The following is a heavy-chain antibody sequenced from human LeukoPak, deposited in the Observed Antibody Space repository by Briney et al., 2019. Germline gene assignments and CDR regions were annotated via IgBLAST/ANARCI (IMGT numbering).Heavy chain of an antibody. CDR3: ATGGRWELPRPYAFEI. Sequence: GASVKVSCKASGYTFTSYGINWVRQAPGQGLEWMGWISAYNGHTNYAQKLQGRVTVSTDTSTSTAYMEPRSLRSDDTAVYYCATGGRWELPRPYAFEIWGQGTMITVSS. CDR2: ISAYNGHT. J-gene: IGHJ3*02. V-gene: IGHV1-18*01. D-gene: IGHD1-26*01. CDR1: GYTFTSYG.